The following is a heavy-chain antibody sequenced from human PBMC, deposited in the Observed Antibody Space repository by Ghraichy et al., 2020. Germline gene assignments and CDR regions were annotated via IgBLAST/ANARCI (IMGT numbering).Heavy chain of an antibody. CDR2: IIPIFGTA. Sequence: SVKVSCKASGGTFSSYAISWVRQAPGQGLEWMGGIIPIFGTANYAQKFQGRVTITADESTSTAYMELSSLRSEDTAVYYCASNTIFGVVIPYYYYGMDVWGQGTTVTVYS. CDR3: ASNTIFGVVIPYYYYGMDV. D-gene: IGHD3-3*01. J-gene: IGHJ6*02. V-gene: IGHV1-69*13. CDR1: GGTFSSYA.